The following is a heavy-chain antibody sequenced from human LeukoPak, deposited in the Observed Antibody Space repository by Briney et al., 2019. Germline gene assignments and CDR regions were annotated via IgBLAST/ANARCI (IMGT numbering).Heavy chain of an antibody. Sequence: SQTLSLTCAISGDSVSSNSAAWNWLRQSPSRGLEWLGRTYYRSKWYNDYAVSVKSRITINPDTSKNQFSLQLNSVPPEDTAVYYCARVVRGVINWFDPWGQGTLVTVSS. CDR3: ARVVRGVINWFDP. CDR1: GDSVSSNSAA. V-gene: IGHV6-1*01. CDR2: TYYRSKWYN. D-gene: IGHD3-10*01. J-gene: IGHJ5*02.